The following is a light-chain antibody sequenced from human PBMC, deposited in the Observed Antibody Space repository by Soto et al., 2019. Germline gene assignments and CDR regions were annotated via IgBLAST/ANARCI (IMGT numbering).Light chain of an antibody. V-gene: IGKV1-5*01. Sequence: DIQMTQSPSTLSASVGDRVTITCRASQSISSWLAWYQQTPGKAPKLLIYDASSLESGVPSRFSGSGSGTEFTLTISSLQPDDFATYYCQQYNSYSRYTFGQGTKVDIK. CDR1: QSISSW. CDR3: QQYNSYSRYT. J-gene: IGKJ2*01. CDR2: DAS.